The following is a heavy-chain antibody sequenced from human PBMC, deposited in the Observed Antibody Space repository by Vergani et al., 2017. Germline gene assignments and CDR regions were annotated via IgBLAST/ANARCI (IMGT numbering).Heavy chain of an antibody. J-gene: IGHJ4*02. CDR2: IIPIFGTA. CDR3: ARDGEYEYVWGSDRYFDY. Sequence: QVQLVQSGAEVKKPGSSVKVSCKASGGTFSSYAISWVRQAPGQGLEWMGRIIPIFGTANYAQKFQGRVTITADESTSTAYMELSSLRSEDMAVYYCARDGEYEYVWGSDRYFDYWGQGTLVTVSS. V-gene: IGHV1-69*18. D-gene: IGHD3-16*02. CDR1: GGTFSSYA.